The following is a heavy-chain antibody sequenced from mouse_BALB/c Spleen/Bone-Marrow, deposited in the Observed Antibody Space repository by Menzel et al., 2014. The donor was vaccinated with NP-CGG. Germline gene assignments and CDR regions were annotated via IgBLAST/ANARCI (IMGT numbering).Heavy chain of an antibody. CDR1: GYTFTDYN. D-gene: IGHD1-1*01. J-gene: IGHJ4*01. V-gene: IGHV1S29*02. CDR3: ARYGSSPYYAIDY. Sequence: VQLKQSGPELVKPGASVKISCKASGYTFTDYNMHWVRQSPGKSLEWIGYIYPYNGGTGYNQKFKSKATLTVDNSSSTAYMELRGLRSEDAAVYYCARYGSSPYYAIDYWGQGTSVTVSS. CDR2: IYPYNGGT.